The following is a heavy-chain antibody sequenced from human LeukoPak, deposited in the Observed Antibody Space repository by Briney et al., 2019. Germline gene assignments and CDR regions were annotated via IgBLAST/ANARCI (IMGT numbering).Heavy chain of an antibody. V-gene: IGHV3-11*04. Sequence: GGSLRLSCEASGFSFSNYFMSWIRQAPGKGVEWVSYITNSGRSTNYADAVKGRFTISRDNAKKSVYLEMTDLRPEDTAVYYCAREASGNYYVFDSWGKGTLVTVSS. CDR2: ITNSGRST. J-gene: IGHJ4*02. CDR1: GFSFSNYF. D-gene: IGHD1-26*01. CDR3: AREASGNYYVFDS.